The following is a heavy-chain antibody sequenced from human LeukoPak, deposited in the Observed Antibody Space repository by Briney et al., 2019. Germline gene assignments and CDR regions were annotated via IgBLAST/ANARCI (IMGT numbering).Heavy chain of an antibody. CDR2: INPSGGST. CDR1: GYTFTSYY. V-gene: IGHV1-46*01. D-gene: IGHD5-18*01. J-gene: IGHJ5*02. Sequence: ASVKVSCKASGYTFTSYYMHWVRQAPGQGLEWMGIINPSGGSTSYAQKFQGRVTMTRDMSTSTVYMELSSLRSDDTAVYYRARLTDTAMVTYWFDPWGQGTLVTVSS. CDR3: ARLTDTAMVTYWFDP.